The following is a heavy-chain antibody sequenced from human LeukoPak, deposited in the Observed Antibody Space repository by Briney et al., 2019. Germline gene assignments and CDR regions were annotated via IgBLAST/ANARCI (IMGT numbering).Heavy chain of an antibody. V-gene: IGHV3-48*01. CDR1: GFTFSSYT. CDR2: IGTSSTTI. J-gene: IGHJ3*02. Sequence: GGSLRLSCAASGFTFSSYTMNWVRQPPGKGLEWVSNIGTSSTTIYYADSVKGRFTISRDNAKNSLYLQMNSLRAEDTAVYYCASGVDAHDIWGQGTMVTVSS. CDR3: ASGVDAHDI. D-gene: IGHD2-2*01.